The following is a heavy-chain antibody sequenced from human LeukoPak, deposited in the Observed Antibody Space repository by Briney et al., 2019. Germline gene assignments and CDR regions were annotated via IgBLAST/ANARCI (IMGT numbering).Heavy chain of an antibody. CDR3: ARGRFSYGYPYYFDY. D-gene: IGHD5-18*01. CDR2: IYYSGST. Sequence: SETLSLTCTVSGGSVSSGSYYWSWIRQPPGKGLEWIGYIYYSGSTNYNPSLKSRVTISVNTSKNQFSLKLSSVTAADTAVYYCARGRFSYGYPYYFDYWGQGTLVTVSS. V-gene: IGHV4-61*01. CDR1: GGSVSSGSYY. J-gene: IGHJ4*02.